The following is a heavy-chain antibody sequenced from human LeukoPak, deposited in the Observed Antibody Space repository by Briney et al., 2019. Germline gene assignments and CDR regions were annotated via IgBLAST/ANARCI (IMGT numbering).Heavy chain of an antibody. CDR3: ARHHTFLVEWLLLPDFDY. V-gene: IGHV4-39*01. Sequence: PSETLSLTCTVSGGSISSSSYYWGWIRQPPGKGLEWIGSIYYSGSTYYNPSLKSRVTISVDTSKNQFSLKLSSVTAADTAVYYCARHHTFLVEWLLLPDFDYWGQGTLVTVSS. D-gene: IGHD3-22*01. J-gene: IGHJ4*02. CDR1: GGSISSSSYY. CDR2: IYYSGST.